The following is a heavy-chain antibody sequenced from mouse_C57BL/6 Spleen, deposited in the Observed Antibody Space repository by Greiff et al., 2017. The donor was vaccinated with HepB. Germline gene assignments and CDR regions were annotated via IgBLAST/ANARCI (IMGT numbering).Heavy chain of an antibody. J-gene: IGHJ2*01. CDR3: ASYRGYFDY. D-gene: IGHD2-14*01. Sequence: KESGYSFTDYNMNWVKQSNGKSLEWIGVINPNYGTTSYNQKFKGKATLTVDQSSSTAYMQLNSLTSEDSAVYYCASYRGYFDYWGQGTTLTVSS. CDR2: INPNYGTT. V-gene: IGHV1-39*01. CDR1: GYSFTDYN.